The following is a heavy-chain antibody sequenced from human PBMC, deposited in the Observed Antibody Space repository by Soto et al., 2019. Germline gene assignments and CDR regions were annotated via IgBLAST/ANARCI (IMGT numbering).Heavy chain of an antibody. CDR2: ISGSGSTT. CDR1: GFTFSSYA. J-gene: IGHJ4*02. V-gene: IGHV3-23*01. CDR3: VGLYFDY. Sequence: EVQLLESGGGLVHPGGSLRLSCAASGFTFSSYAMSWVRQAPGKGLEWVSGISGSGSTTHYADSVNGRFTISRDNSNNTLFLQMNSLRAEDTALYYCVGLYFDYWGRGSRFTVSS. D-gene: IGHD3-9*01.